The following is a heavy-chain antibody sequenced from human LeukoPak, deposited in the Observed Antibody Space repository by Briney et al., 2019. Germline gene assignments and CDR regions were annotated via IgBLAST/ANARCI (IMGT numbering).Heavy chain of an antibody. CDR1: GFTFNTYA. Sequence: GSLRLSFAASGFTFNTYAMHWVRQAPGKGLEWVAVISYDGSNKRYGNSVKGRFTISRDNSKNTLYLQMNSLRAEDTAVYYCARGLFTGGTYYGYWGQGTLVTVSS. V-gene: IGHV3-30-3*01. D-gene: IGHD1-26*01. CDR2: ISYDGSNK. CDR3: ARGLFTGGTYYGY. J-gene: IGHJ4*02.